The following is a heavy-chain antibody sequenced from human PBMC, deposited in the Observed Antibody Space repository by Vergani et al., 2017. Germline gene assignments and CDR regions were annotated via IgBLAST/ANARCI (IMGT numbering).Heavy chain of an antibody. V-gene: IGHV4-61*02. D-gene: IGHD2-2*01. CDR3: AIAIRRCSSTSCYLRKPRVFDY. CDR2: NHNSGNT. Sequence: QLQLQESGPGLVKPSQTLSLTCTVSGGSINSHNDYWSWIRQPAGKGLEWIWRNHNSGNTNYNPSLKSRVTMSEDTSKNQFSLNLTSVPTADTAVYFCAIAIRRCSSTSCYLRKPRVFDYWGQGTLVTVSS. CDR1: GGSINSHNDY. J-gene: IGHJ4*02.